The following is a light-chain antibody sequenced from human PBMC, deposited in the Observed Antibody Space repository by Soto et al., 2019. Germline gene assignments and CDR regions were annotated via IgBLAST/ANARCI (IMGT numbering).Light chain of an antibody. J-gene: IGLJ1*01. CDR2: EVT. Sequence: QSVLTQPASVSGSPGQSIAISCTGSSSDIGIYKYVSWYQQHPGKVPKLIIYEVTNRPSGIPDRFSGSKSGTSATLGITGFQTGDEADYYCGSWDSSLSAYVFGTGTKVPVL. CDR3: GSWDSSLSAYV. V-gene: IGLV1-51*01. CDR1: SSDIGIYKY.